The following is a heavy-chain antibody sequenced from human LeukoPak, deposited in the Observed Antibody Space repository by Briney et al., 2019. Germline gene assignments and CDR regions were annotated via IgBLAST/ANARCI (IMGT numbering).Heavy chain of an antibody. D-gene: IGHD3-10*01. CDR3: ARAGTYYYGSGSYPQPRPYYFDY. V-gene: IGHV4-34*01. Sequence: SETLSLTCAVYGGSFSGYYWSWIRQPPGKGLEWIGEINHSGSTNYNPSLKSRVTISVDTPKNQFSLKLSSVTAADTAVYYCARAGTYYYGSGSYPQPRPYYFDYWGQGTLVTVSS. CDR1: GGSFSGYY. J-gene: IGHJ4*02. CDR2: INHSGST.